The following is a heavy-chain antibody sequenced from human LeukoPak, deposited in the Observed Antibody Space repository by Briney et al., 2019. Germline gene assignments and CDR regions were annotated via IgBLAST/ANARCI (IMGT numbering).Heavy chain of an antibody. J-gene: IGHJ4*02. CDR2: IYYSGST. D-gene: IGHD3-22*01. CDR1: GGSISSYY. V-gene: IGHV4-59*01. Sequence: PSETLSLTCTVSGGSISSYYWSWIRQPPGKGLEWIGYIYYSGSTNYNPSLKSRVTISVDTSKNQFSLKLSSVTAADTAVYYCARGHYYDSSGLFDYWRQGTLVTVSS. CDR3: ARGHYYDSSGLFDY.